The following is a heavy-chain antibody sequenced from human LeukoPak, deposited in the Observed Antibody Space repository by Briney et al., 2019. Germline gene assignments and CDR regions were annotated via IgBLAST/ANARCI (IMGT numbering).Heavy chain of an antibody. CDR2: IYYSGST. J-gene: IGHJ3*02. Sequence: SETLSLTCTVSGGSISSYYWSWIRQPPGKGLEWIGYIYYSGSTNYNPSLKSRVTISVDTSKNQFSLKLSSVTAADTAVYYCARHRSFRSDAFDIWGQGTMVTVSS. V-gene: IGHV4-59*08. D-gene: IGHD3-16*02. CDR1: GGSISSYY. CDR3: ARHRSFRSDAFDI.